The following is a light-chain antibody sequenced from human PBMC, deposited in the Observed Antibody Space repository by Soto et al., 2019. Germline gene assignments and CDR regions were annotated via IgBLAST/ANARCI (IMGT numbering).Light chain of an antibody. Sequence: EIVLTQSPGTPSLSPGERATLSCRASQSVTNSYLAWYQQNPGRAPRLLIYGASSRATGIPDRFSGSGSGTYFILTISRLEPEDIAVYYCQQYGNSPWTCGQGTKVDIK. CDR3: QQYGNSPWT. CDR2: GAS. CDR1: QSVTNSY. V-gene: IGKV3-20*01. J-gene: IGKJ1*01.